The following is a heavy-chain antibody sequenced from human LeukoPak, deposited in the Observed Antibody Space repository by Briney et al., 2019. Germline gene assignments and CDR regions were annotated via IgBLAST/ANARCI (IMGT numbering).Heavy chain of an antibody. CDR3: ASQYYYGSGSYSEYYYGMDV. D-gene: IGHD3-10*01. Sequence: PSETLSLTCAVSGGSISSSNWWSWVRQPPGKGLEWIGEIYHSGSTNYNPSLKSRVTISVDKSKNQFSLKLSSVTAADTAVYYCASQYYYGSGSYSEYYYGMDVWGKGTTVTVSS. J-gene: IGHJ6*04. CDR2: IYHSGST. V-gene: IGHV4-4*02. CDR1: GGSISSSNW.